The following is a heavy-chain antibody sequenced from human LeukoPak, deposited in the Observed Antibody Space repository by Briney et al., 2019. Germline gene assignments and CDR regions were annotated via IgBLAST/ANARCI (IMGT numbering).Heavy chain of an antibody. CDR2: IYYSGGT. J-gene: IGHJ5*02. V-gene: IGHV4-59*01. CDR1: GGSISTYY. Sequence: PSETLSLTCTVSGGSISTYYWSWIRQPPGKGLEWIGYIYYSGGTNYNPSLKSRVTISVATSKNQFSLKLRSVTAADTAVYYCARDPSGSFFNRFDPWGQGTLVTVSS. CDR3: ARDPSGSFFNRFDP. D-gene: IGHD1-26*01.